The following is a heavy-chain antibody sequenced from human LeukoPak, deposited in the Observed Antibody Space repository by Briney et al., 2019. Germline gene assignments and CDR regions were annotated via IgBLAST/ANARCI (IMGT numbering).Heavy chain of an antibody. J-gene: IGHJ4*02. V-gene: IGHV3-33*06. CDR2: IWNDGSSQ. CDR1: KFTFSHYG. CDR3: AKDAERGFDYSNSLDK. Sequence: GGSLRLSCAASKFTFSHYGMHWVRQAPGKGLEWVAVIWNDGSSQYYADSVKGRFTVSRDNSQKTLYLQVNGLRPEDTAVYYCAKDAERGFDYSNSLDKWGQGTLVIVSS. D-gene: IGHD4-11*01.